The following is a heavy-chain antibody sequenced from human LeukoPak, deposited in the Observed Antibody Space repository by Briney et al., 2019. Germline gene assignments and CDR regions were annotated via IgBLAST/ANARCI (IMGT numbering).Heavy chain of an antibody. V-gene: IGHV3-7*01. Sequence: PGGSLRLSCTVSGFTLSSYWMTWVRQAPGKGLEWVANIQQDGPEKYYLDSVRGRFTISRDNAQNQLFLQMDSLRAEDTAIYYCAKLFGSGYHFFHFWGQGTLVTVSS. J-gene: IGHJ4*02. CDR3: AKLFGSGYHFFHF. CDR1: GFTLSSYW. D-gene: IGHD5-12*01. CDR2: IQQDGPEK.